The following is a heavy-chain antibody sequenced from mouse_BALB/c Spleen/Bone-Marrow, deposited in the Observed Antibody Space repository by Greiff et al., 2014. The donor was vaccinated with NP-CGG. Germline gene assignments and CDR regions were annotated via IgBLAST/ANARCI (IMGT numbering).Heavy chain of an antibody. CDR3: AVMDY. V-gene: IGHV7-3*02. CDR2: IRNKANGYTT. CDR1: GFTFTDYY. Sequence: EVQLVESGGGLVQPGGSLRLSCATSGFTFTDYYMSWVRQPPGKALEWLGFIRNKANGYTTEYSASVKGRFTISRDNSQSVLYLQMNTLRAEDSATYYCAVMDYWGQGTSVTVSS. J-gene: IGHJ4*01.